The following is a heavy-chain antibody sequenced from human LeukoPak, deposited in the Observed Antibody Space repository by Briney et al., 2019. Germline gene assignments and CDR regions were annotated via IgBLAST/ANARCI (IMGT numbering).Heavy chain of an antibody. Sequence: QPGRSLRLSCAASGFTFSSYAMHWVRQAPGKGLEWVAVISYDGSNKYYADSVKGRFTISRDNSKNTLYLQMNSLRAEDTAVCYCAGGLGYCSSTSCYGDAFDIWGQGTMVTVSS. V-gene: IGHV3-30-3*01. CDR1: GFTFSSYA. CDR3: AGGLGYCSSTSCYGDAFDI. D-gene: IGHD2-2*01. CDR2: ISYDGSNK. J-gene: IGHJ3*02.